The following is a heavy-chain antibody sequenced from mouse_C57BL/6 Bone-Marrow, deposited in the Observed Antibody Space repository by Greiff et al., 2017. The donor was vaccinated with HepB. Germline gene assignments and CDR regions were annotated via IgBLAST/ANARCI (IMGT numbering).Heavy chain of an antibody. CDR1: GVDFSRYW. CDR2: INPDSSTI. D-gene: IGHD2-5*01. Sequence: AASGVDFSRYWMSWVRRAPGKGLEWIGEINPDSSTINYAPSLKDKFIISRDNAKNTLYLQMSKVRSEDTALYYCARKEIYYSNYAGDAMDYWGQGTSVTVSS. CDR3: ARKEIYYSNYAGDAMDY. V-gene: IGHV4-1*01. J-gene: IGHJ4*01.